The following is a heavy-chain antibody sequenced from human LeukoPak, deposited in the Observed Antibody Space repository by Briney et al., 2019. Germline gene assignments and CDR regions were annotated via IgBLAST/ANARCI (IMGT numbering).Heavy chain of an antibody. D-gene: IGHD2-15*01. CDR3: ARGPPMRYCSGGSCYSGFDP. CDR1: GYTFTSYG. J-gene: IGHJ5*02. CDR2: ISAYNGNT. Sequence: ASVKVSCKASGYTFTSYGISWVRQAPGQGLEWMGWISAYNGNTNYAQKLQGRVTMTTDTSTSTAYMELRSLRSDDTAVYYCARGPPMRYCSGGSCYSGFDPWGQGTLVTVSS. V-gene: IGHV1-18*01.